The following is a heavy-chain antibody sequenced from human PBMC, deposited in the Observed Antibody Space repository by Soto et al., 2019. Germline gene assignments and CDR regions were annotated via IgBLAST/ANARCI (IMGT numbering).Heavy chain of an antibody. CDR3: ARERVPDPYYYYGMDV. J-gene: IGHJ6*02. D-gene: IGHD1-1*01. CDR2: ISYTGST. CDR1: GDSIRSYY. Sequence: PXETLWLTGTVSGDSIRSYYLSWIRQPPGKGLEWIGYISYTGSTHYNPSLKSRVTISADTSKSQFSLKLSSVTTADTALYYCARERVPDPYYYYGMDVWGQGSTVTVSS. V-gene: IGHV4-59*01.